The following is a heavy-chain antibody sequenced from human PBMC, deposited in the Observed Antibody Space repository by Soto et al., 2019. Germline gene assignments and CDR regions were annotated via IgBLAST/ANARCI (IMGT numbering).Heavy chain of an antibody. V-gene: IGHV4-31*03. J-gene: IGHJ3*02. D-gene: IGHD2-15*01. Sequence: QVQLQESGPGLVKPSQTLSLTCTVSGGSISSGGYYWSWIRQHPGKGLEWIGYIYYSGSTYYNPSLKSRVTISVDTSKNQFSLKLSSVTAADTAVYYCARGYCSGGSCYSFAFDIWGQGTMVTVSS. CDR3: ARGYCSGGSCYSFAFDI. CDR2: IYYSGST. CDR1: GGSISSGGYY.